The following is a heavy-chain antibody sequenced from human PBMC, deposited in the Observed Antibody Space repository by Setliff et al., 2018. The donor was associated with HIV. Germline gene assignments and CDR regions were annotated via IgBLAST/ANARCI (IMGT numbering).Heavy chain of an antibody. D-gene: IGHD6-19*01. CDR1: GFRFNTYA. CDR2: FDPEDGDT. J-gene: IGHJ4*02. CDR3: ATAKEHWLSEGGFDY. Sequence: ASVKVSCAASGFRFNTYAMHWVRQAPGKGLEWMGRFDPEDGDTLYAQRLQGRVIMTEDSSTDTAYMELSSLTSDDTAVYYCATAKEHWLSEGGFDYWGQGTLVTVSS. V-gene: IGHV1-24*01.